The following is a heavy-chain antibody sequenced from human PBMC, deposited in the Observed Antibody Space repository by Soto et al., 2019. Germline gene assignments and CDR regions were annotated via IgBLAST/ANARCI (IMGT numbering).Heavy chain of an antibody. CDR1: GGSISSYY. CDR3: ARLWYYYDSSGYYKYYYYYYGMDV. CDR2: IYYSGST. V-gene: IGHV4-59*08. D-gene: IGHD3-22*01. J-gene: IGHJ6*02. Sequence: SETLSLTCTVSGGSISSYYWSWIRQPPGKGLEWIGYIYYSGSTNYNPSLKSRVTISVDTSKNQFSLKLSSVTAADTAVYYCARLWYYYDSSGYYKYYYYYYGMDVWGQGTTVT.